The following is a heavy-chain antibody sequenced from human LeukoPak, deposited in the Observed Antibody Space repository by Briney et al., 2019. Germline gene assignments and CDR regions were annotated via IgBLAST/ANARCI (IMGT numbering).Heavy chain of an antibody. CDR2: FYHSGST. J-gene: IGHJ4*02. V-gene: IGHV4-38-2*02. Sequence: SETLSLTCTVSGYSISSFSRTYYWGWVRQSPGKGLEWIGSFYHSGSTYYNPSLQSRVTISIDTSKNQFSLKLSSVTAADTAVYYCAKLRVQNYGGNWGFDYWGQGNLVTVSS. CDR1: GYSISSFSRTYY. CDR3: AKLRVQNYGGNWGFDY. D-gene: IGHD4-23*01.